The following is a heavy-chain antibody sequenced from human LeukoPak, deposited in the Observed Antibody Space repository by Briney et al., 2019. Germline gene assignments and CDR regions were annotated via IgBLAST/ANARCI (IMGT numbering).Heavy chain of an antibody. CDR2: IKQDGSEK. J-gene: IGHJ4*02. CDR1: GFTVSSNS. CDR3: ARAKEWLDVSFDY. D-gene: IGHD6-19*01. Sequence: GGSLRLSCTVSGFTVSSNSMSWVRQAPGKGLEWVANIKQDGSEKYYVDSVKGRFTISRDNAKNSLYLQMNSLRAEDTAVYYCARAKEWLDVSFDYWGQGTLVTVSS. V-gene: IGHV3-7*01.